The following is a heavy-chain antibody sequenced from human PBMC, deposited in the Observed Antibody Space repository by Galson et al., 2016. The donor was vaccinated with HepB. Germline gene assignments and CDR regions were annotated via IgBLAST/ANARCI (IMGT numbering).Heavy chain of an antibody. CDR3: ARATSIVVVTPPC. D-gene: IGHD2-21*02. Sequence: SLRLSCAASGFTFNSYAMSWVRQAPGKGLEWVSAISGSGGNIYYADSVRGRFTISRDNSKNMLHLQMNSLRAEDTAVYYCARATSIVVVTPPCWGQGTLVTVSS. CDR1: GFTFNSYA. V-gene: IGHV3-23*01. J-gene: IGHJ4*02. CDR2: ISGSGGNI.